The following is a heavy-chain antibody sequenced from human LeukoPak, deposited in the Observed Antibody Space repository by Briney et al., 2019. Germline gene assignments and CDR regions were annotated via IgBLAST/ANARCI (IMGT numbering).Heavy chain of an antibody. V-gene: IGHV3-21*01. CDR1: GFTFSSYS. Sequence: GGSLRLSCAASGFTFSSYSMNWVRQVPGKGLEWVSYISRSSTYISYADSVKGRFTVSRDNAKNSLYLQMNSLRAEDTAVYYCARAHSSLFGDYWGQGTLVTVSS. D-gene: IGHD6-13*01. CDR3: ARAHSSLFGDY. CDR2: ISRSSTYI. J-gene: IGHJ4*02.